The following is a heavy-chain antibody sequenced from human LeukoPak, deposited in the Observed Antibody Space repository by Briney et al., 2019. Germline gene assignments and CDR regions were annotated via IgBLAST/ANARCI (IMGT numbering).Heavy chain of an antibody. CDR1: GYSISSGYY. V-gene: IGHV4-38-2*01. J-gene: IGHJ5*02. Sequence: PSETLSLTCAVSGYSISSGYYWGWIRQPPGKGLEWTGSIYHSGSTYYNPSLKSRVTISVDTSKNQFSLKLSSVTAADTAVYYCARRPLELYNWFDPWGQGTLVTVSS. D-gene: IGHD1-7*01. CDR3: ARRPLELYNWFDP. CDR2: IYHSGST.